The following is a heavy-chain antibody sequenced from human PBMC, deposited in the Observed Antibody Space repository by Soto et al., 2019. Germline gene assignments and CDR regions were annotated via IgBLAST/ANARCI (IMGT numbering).Heavy chain of an antibody. D-gene: IGHD5-18*01. Sequence: QVQLVQSGAEVKKPGSSVKVSCKASGGTFSSYAISWVRQAPGHGLEWMGGIIPIFGTANYAQKFQGRVTITADESTSTAYMEMSSLRSKDTAVYYCARHTAMDSAVYYYGMDVWGQGTTVTVSS. CDR1: GGTFSSYA. V-gene: IGHV1-69*01. CDR2: IIPIFGTA. CDR3: ARHTAMDSAVYYYGMDV. J-gene: IGHJ6*02.